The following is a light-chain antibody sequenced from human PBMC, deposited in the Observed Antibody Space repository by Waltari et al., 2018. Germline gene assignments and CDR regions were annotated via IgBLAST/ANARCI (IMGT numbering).Light chain of an antibody. V-gene: IGKV1-17*01. CDR2: AAS. CDR3: LQYNSNPWT. J-gene: IGKJ1*01. CDR1: QGISTY. Sequence: DIQMTQSPSSLSASAGDRVTITCRASQGISTYLNWYQQKPGKAPKRLIYAASSLESGVPSRFSGSGSGTDFTLTISSLQPEDFATYYCLQYNSNPWTFGQETKVEIK.